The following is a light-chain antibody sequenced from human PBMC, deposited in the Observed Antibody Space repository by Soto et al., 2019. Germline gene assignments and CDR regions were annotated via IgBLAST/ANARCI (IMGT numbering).Light chain of an antibody. CDR1: QSVSSN. J-gene: IGKJ1*01. Sequence: EIVMTQSPGTLSVSPGERATLSCRASQSVSSNLAWYQQKPGRAPRLLIYGASTRATGIPARFSGSGSETEFTLTISSLQPEDFAVYYCQQFYNWPRTFGQGTKVDIK. CDR2: GAS. V-gene: IGKV3-15*01. CDR3: QQFYNWPRT.